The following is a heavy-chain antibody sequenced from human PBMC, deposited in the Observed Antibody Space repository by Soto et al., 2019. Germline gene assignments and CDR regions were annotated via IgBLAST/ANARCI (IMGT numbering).Heavy chain of an antibody. D-gene: IGHD6-13*01. CDR1: GGSISFYN. CDR3: AKGDSTTHGDSFDI. V-gene: IGHV4-59*01. Sequence: QVQLQESGPGLVKPSETLSLTCSVSGGSISFYNWNWIRQSPGKGLEWIGYIYHSGRTNYKPSLKSRVNISVDKSNNQSSLLLSSVTAADTSVYYCAKGDSTTHGDSFDIWGEGTMVTVAP. J-gene: IGHJ3*02. CDR2: IYHSGRT.